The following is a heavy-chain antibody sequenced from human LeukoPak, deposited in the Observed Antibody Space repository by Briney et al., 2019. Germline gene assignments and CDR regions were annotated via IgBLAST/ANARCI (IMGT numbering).Heavy chain of an antibody. Sequence: ASVKVSCRASGYTFTGYYMHWVRQAPGQGLEWMGWINPNNGGTNYAQKFQGRVTMTRDTSISTAYMELSGLRSGDTAVYYCAARRWGDGYWGQGTLVTVSS. CDR3: AARRWGDGY. CDR2: INPNNGGT. J-gene: IGHJ4*02. D-gene: IGHD4-23*01. V-gene: IGHV1-2*02. CDR1: GYTFTGYY.